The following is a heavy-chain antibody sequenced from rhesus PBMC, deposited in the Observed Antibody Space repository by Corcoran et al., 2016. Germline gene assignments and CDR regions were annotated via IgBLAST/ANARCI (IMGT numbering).Heavy chain of an antibody. CDR2: IIPVVGLP. Sequence: QVQLGQSGAEVKKPGAAVKVSCKDSGFTFGRYAIGGVRQAPGQGLEWIVVIIPVVGLPSYARKFQGRVTITADPSTSTAYRELSSLRSEDTAVYYCARAGTGAYYFDYWGQGVLVTVSS. J-gene: IGHJ4*01. CDR1: GFTFGRYA. V-gene: IGHV1-198*02. CDR3: ARAGTGAYYFDY. D-gene: IGHD1-14*01.